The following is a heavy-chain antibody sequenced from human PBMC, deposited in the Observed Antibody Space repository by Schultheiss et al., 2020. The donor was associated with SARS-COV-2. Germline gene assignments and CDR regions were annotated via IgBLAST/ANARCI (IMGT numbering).Heavy chain of an antibody. Sequence: SETLSLTCAVSGYSISSGYYWGWIRQPPGKGLEWIGSIYYSGSTYYNPSLKSRVTISVDTSKNQFSLKLSSVTAADTAVYYCARWRRGYYGSGSFLDPWGQGTLVTVSS. J-gene: IGHJ5*02. CDR3: ARWRRGYYGSGSFLDP. CDR1: GYSISSGYY. CDR2: IYYSGST. V-gene: IGHV4-38-2*01. D-gene: IGHD3-10*01.